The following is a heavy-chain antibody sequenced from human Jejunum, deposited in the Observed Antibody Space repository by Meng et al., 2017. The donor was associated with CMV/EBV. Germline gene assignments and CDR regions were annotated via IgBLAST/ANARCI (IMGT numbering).Heavy chain of an antibody. CDR1: LNLRTYW. Sequence: LNLRTYWRSGGGQAPGKGLGWVANINEDEDEKTFVDSVKGRFTISRDNTKNSLYLQMNSLRVEDTAVYYCAREGTQLWPPNWFFDLWSRGTLVTVSS. V-gene: IGHV3-7*01. CDR3: AREGTQLWPPNWFFDL. CDR2: INEDEDEK. D-gene: IGHD5-18*01. J-gene: IGHJ2*01.